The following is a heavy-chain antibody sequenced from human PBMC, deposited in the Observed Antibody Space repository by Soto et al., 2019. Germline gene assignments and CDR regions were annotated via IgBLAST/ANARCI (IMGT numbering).Heavy chain of an antibody. CDR1: GFTFSSYS. D-gene: IGHD3-10*01. CDR2: VSSSSSTI. Sequence: SLRLSCAASGFTFSSYSINCVRRAPGKGLEWVSYVSSSSSTIYYADSVKGRFIISRDNAKNSLYLQMNSLRAEDTAVYYCARDPTIITMIRGIIPRAFDIWGQGTMVTVSS. J-gene: IGHJ3*02. CDR3: ARDPTIITMIRGIIPRAFDI. V-gene: IGHV3-48*01.